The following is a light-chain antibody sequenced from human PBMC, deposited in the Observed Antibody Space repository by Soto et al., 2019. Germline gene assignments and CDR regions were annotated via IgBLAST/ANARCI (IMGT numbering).Light chain of an antibody. Sequence: EIVLTQSPGTLSLSPGERATLSCRASQSVGRDYLAWFQQKPGQAPRLLIHDASSRATGIPDRFSGRGSGTDFTLTISRLEPEDFAVYYCQQYAASPITFGQGTRLEIK. V-gene: IGKV3-20*01. CDR3: QQYAASPIT. CDR1: QSVGRDY. J-gene: IGKJ5*01. CDR2: DAS.